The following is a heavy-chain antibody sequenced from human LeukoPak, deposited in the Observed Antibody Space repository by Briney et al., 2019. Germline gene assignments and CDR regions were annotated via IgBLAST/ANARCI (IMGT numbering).Heavy chain of an antibody. CDR3: ARVGYCSGGSCLDY. CDR1: GYSISSGYY. CDR2: IYHSGST. J-gene: IGHJ4*02. V-gene: IGHV4-38-2*02. Sequence: SETLSLTCTVSGYSISSGYYWGWIRQPPGKGLEWIGSIYHSGSTYYNPSLKSRVTISVDTSKNQFSLKLSSVTAADTAVYYCARVGYCSGGSCLDYWGQGTLVTVYS. D-gene: IGHD2-15*01.